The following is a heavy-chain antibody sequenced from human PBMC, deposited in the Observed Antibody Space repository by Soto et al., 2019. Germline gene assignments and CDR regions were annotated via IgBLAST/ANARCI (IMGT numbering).Heavy chain of an antibody. CDR3: ARGRISAAANWFDP. CDR1: SGSISTYY. J-gene: IGHJ5*02. CDR2: IDNSGNT. Sequence: PSETLSLTCTVSSGSISTYYWSWIRRPPGKGLEWIGCIDNSGNTDYNPSLKSRVTISVDTSKNQFSLKVNSMTAADTAVYYCARGRISAAANWFDPWGQGTLVTVSS. D-gene: IGHD6-25*01. V-gene: IGHV4-59*01.